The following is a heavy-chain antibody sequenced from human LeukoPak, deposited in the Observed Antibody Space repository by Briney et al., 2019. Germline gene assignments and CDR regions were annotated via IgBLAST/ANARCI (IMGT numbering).Heavy chain of an antibody. CDR1: GFTFDDYG. Sequence: GGSLRLSCAASGFTFDDYGMSWVRQAPGKGLEWVSGINWNGGSTGYADSVKGRFTISRDNAKNSLYLQMNSLRAEDTAVYYCARDYVRTTVTAPWYFDLWGRGTLVTVSS. J-gene: IGHJ2*01. D-gene: IGHD4-17*01. CDR2: INWNGGST. V-gene: IGHV3-20*04. CDR3: ARDYVRTTVTAPWYFDL.